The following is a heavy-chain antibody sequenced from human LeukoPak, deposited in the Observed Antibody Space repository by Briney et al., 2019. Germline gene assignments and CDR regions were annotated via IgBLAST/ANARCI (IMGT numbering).Heavy chain of an antibody. CDR2: ISGSGGST. D-gene: IGHD3-22*01. J-gene: IGHJ3*01. CDR1: GFTFSSYA. CDR3: AKHQPGYDSSGYYYRSTGAFDV. Sequence: GGSLRLSCAASGFTFSSYAMSWVRQAPGKGLEWVSAISGSGGSTYYADSVKGRFTISRDNSKNTLYLQMNSLRAEDTAVYYCAKHQPGYDSSGYYYRSTGAFDVWGQGTMVTVSS. V-gene: IGHV3-23*01.